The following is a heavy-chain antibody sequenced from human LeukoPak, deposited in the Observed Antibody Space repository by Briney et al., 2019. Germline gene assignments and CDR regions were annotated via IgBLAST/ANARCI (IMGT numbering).Heavy chain of an antibody. CDR3: ARDGLAYGDRTTYYYYYYMDV. D-gene: IGHD4-17*01. V-gene: IGHV3-30*04. CDR2: ISYDGSNK. J-gene: IGHJ6*03. CDR1: GFTFSSYA. Sequence: GGSLRLSCAASGFTFSSYAMHWVRQAPGKGLEWVAVISYDGSNKYYADSVKGRFTISRGNSKNTLYLQMNSLRAEDTAVYYCARDGLAYGDRTTYYYYYYMDVWGKGTAVTVSS.